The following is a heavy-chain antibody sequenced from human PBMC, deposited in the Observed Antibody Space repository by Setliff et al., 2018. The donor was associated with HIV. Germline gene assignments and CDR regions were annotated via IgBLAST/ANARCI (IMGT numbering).Heavy chain of an antibody. J-gene: IGHJ5*02. Sequence: SGPTLVNPTQTLTLTCTFSGFSLSSTGVGVGWIRQPPGKGLEYIGTLYYNGDSRYNPSLKSRATISVDTSKNQFSLNLNSVTAADTAVYYCVRHHDSDFSGDPDWFDPWGQGILVTVSS. D-gene: IGHD2-15*01. V-gene: IGHV4-39*01. CDR2: LYYNGDS. CDR1: GFSLSSTGVG. CDR3: VRHHDSDFSGDPDWFDP.